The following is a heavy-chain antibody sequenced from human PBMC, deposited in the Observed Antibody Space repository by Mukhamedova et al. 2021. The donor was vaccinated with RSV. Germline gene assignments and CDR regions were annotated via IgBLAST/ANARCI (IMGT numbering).Heavy chain of an antibody. D-gene: IGHD3-10*01. CDR1: A. CDR2: IIPILGIA. V-gene: IGHV1-69*04. Sequence: AISWVRQAPGQGLEWMGRIIPILGIANYAQKFQGRVTITADKSTSTAYMELSSLRSEDTAVYYCARSGRVDAFVIWGQGAMVTVSS. CDR3: ARSGRVDAFVI. J-gene: IGHJ3*02.